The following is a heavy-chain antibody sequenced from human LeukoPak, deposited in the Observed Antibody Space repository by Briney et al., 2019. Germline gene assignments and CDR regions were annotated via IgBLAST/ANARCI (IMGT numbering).Heavy chain of an antibody. D-gene: IGHD2-15*01. Sequence: GGSVKVSCKASGGTFSSYAISWVRQAPGQGLEWMGGIIPSFGTANYAQKFQGRVTITADESTSTAYMELSSLRSEDTAVYYCARICSGGSCYAGLYGWFDPWGQGTLVTVSS. CDR3: ARICSGGSCYAGLYGWFDP. CDR1: GGTFSSYA. J-gene: IGHJ5*02. CDR2: IIPSFGTA. V-gene: IGHV1-69*13.